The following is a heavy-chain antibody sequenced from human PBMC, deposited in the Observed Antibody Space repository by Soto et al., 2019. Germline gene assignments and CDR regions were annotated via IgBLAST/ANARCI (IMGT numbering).Heavy chain of an antibody. Sequence: QVQLVQSGAEVKKPGSSVKVSCKASGGTFSSYAISWVRQAPGQGLEWMGGIIPIFGTANYAQKFQGRVTITADESTRTAYMELSSLRSEDTAVYYCARRLYDYVWGSPPVYYGMDVCGQGTTVTVSS. V-gene: IGHV1-69*01. J-gene: IGHJ6*02. CDR3: ARRLYDYVWGSPPVYYGMDV. CDR1: GGTFSSYA. D-gene: IGHD3-16*01. CDR2: IIPIFGTA.